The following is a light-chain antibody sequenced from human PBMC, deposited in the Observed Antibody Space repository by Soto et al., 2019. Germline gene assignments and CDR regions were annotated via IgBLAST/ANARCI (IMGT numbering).Light chain of an antibody. CDR2: GAS. J-gene: IGKJ1*01. V-gene: IGKV3-20*01. CDR3: QQYGDSWT. CDR1: QSVSSNY. Sequence: EIVLTQSPGTLSLSPGERATLSCRASQSVSSNYLAWYQQKPGQAPRLLINGASRRATGIPDRFSGSGSGTDFTLTISRLEPEDFAVYYCQQYGDSWTFGQGTKVEIK.